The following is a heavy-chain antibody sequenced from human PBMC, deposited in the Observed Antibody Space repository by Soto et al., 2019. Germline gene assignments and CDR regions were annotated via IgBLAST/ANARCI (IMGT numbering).Heavy chain of an antibody. D-gene: IGHD7-27*01. CDR3: AKKLGIVPFGSEGLEV. V-gene: IGHV1-69*01. Sequence: QVELVQSGAEVKKPGSSVKVSCKASGGNFITFAISWVRQAPGQGLEWMGEIIPISSTTKSAHKFQDRVTISAAESSCAGPMELRSLQSEDTAISFCAKKLGIVPFGSEGLEVWGQGTTVTVSS. CDR1: GGNFITFA. CDR2: IIPISSTT. J-gene: IGHJ6*02.